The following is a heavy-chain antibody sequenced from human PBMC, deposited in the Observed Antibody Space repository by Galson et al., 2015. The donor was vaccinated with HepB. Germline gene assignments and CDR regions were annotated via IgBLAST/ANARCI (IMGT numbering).Heavy chain of an antibody. CDR1: GYTFTSYD. CDR2: MNPKSGNT. V-gene: IGHV1-8*01. CDR3: FRVTPDFWSGLRTY. J-gene: IGHJ4*02. Sequence: SVKVSCKASGYTFTSYDIHWVRQATGQGLEWMGWMNPKSGNTGYAQKFQGRVTMTRDPSISTAYMELSSLRSEDTAIYYCFRVTPDFWSGLRTYWGQGTLVTVSS. D-gene: IGHD3-3*01.